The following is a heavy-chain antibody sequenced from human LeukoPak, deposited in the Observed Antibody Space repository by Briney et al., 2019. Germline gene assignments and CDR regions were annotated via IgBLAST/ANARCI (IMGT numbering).Heavy chain of an antibody. CDR1: GFTFSSYW. V-gene: IGHV3-7*01. CDR2: IKQDGNEK. CDR3: ARPLSPGGNPYYFDY. Sequence: GGSLRLSCAVSGFTFSSYWMSWVRQAPGKGLEWVANIKQDGNEKYYVDSVRGRFTISRDNAKNSLYLQMNSLRAEDTAVYYCARPLSPGGNPYYFDYWGQGTLVTVSS. J-gene: IGHJ4*02. D-gene: IGHD4-23*01.